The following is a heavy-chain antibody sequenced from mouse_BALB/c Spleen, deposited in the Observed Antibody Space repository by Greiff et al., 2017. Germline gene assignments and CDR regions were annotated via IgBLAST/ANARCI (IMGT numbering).Heavy chain of an antibody. V-gene: IGHV14-3*02. CDR3: ARDGNYATYDAMDY. CDR2: IDPANGNT. J-gene: IGHJ4*01. D-gene: IGHD2-1*01. CDR1: GFNFKDSY. Sequence: VQLQQSGAELVKPGASVKLSCTASGFNFKDSYMHWVKQRPEQGLEWIGRIDPANGNTNYDPKFQGKATITADTSSNTAYLQLSSLTSEDTAVYYCARDGNYATYDAMDYWGQGTSVTVSS.